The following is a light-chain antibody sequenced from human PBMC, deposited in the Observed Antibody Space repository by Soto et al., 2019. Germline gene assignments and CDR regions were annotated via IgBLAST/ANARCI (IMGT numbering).Light chain of an antibody. Sequence: QSVLTQPASVSGSPGQSITISCTGTSSDIGAYDYVSWFQQYPGKAPTLLIYGVTFRPSGVSSRFSGSKSGNTASLTISGLQTEDEADYYCGSYASATLIFGGGTKVTVL. CDR3: GSYASATLI. J-gene: IGLJ2*01. CDR1: SSDIGAYDY. CDR2: GVT. V-gene: IGLV2-14*01.